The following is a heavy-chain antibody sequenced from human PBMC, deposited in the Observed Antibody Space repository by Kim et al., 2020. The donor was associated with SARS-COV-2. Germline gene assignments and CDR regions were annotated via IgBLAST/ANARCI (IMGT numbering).Heavy chain of an antibody. Sequence: SVKVSCKASGYTFTSSHIQWVRQAPGQGLEWMGIINPSGGSTTYAQKLQGRVSMTRDTSTGTVYMELSSLRSEDTALYYCARGTWGGGGWGYGSGQYNRFDPWGQGTLVTVSS. J-gene: IGHJ5*02. CDR1: GYTFTSSH. CDR2: INPSGGST. V-gene: IGHV1-46*03. D-gene: IGHD3-10*01. CDR3: ARGTWGGGGWGYGSGQYNRFDP.